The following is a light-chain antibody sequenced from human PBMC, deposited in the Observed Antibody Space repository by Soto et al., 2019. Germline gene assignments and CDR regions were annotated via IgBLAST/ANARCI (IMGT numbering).Light chain of an antibody. J-gene: IGKJ1*01. Sequence: EIVMTQSPATLSVSPGEIATLSFRASQSVSNNLAWYQQKPGQAPRLLFSGASSRATGIPDRFSGSGSGTVFTLTISRLEPEDFAIYYCQQYDSSPLTFGQGTKVDIK. CDR2: GAS. CDR3: QQYDSSPLT. V-gene: IGKV3-20*01. CDR1: QSVSNN.